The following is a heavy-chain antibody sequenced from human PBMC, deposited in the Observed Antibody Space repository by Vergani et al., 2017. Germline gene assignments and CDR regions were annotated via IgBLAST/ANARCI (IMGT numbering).Heavy chain of an antibody. D-gene: IGHD1-26*01. V-gene: IGHV4-34*01. CDR1: GGSLSGYY. CDR3: ARRAERWETLLRDDFDV. Sequence: QVQLQQWGPGLLKPSETLSLTCAVYGGSLSGYYWSWIRLAPGKGLEWIGEINHSGTINYNPALKSPFNVSIDTSRDHFSLKLRSVSAADTAVYFCARRAERWETLLRDDFDVWGQGTFVTVSP. J-gene: IGHJ3*01. CDR2: INHSGTI.